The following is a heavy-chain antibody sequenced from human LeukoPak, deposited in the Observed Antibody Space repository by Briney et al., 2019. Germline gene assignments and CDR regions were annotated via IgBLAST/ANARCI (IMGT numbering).Heavy chain of an antibody. CDR1: GGTFSSYA. J-gene: IGHJ3*02. CDR3: ARGWGRGSLGAFDI. CDR2: IIPIFGTA. D-gene: IGHD3-16*01. V-gene: IGHV1-69*01. Sequence: SVKVSCKASGGTFSSYAISWVRQAPGQGLEWMGGIIPIFGTANYAQKFQGRVAITADESTSTAYMELSSLRSEDTAVYYCARGWGRGSLGAFDIWGQGTMVTVSS.